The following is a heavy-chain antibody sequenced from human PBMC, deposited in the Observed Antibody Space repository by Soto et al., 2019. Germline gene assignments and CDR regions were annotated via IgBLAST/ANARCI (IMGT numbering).Heavy chain of an antibody. J-gene: IGHJ5*02. CDR1: GGTFSSYA. CDR3: ARGDSSPQGWFDP. D-gene: IGHD6-13*01. CDR2: IIPIFGTA. V-gene: IGHV1-69*06. Sequence: SVKVSCKASGGTFSSYAISWVRQAPGQGLEWMGGIIPIFGTANYAQKFQGRVTITADKSTSTAYMELSSLRSEDTAVYYCARGDSSPQGWFDPWGQGTLVTVSS.